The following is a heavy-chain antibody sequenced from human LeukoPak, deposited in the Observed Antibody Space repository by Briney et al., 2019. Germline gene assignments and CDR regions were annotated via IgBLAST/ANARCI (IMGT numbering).Heavy chain of an antibody. V-gene: IGHV3-64D*09. J-gene: IGHJ6*02. Sequence: GGSLRLSCSASGFPFSSYAMHWVRQAPGKGLECVSPISDSGGSTYYADSVKGRFTISRDNSKNTLYLQMSSLRAEDTAVYFCVRGYSFGPYGMDVWGQGTTVTVSS. CDR1: GFPFSSYA. CDR2: ISDSGGST. CDR3: VRGYSFGPYGMDV. D-gene: IGHD2-15*01.